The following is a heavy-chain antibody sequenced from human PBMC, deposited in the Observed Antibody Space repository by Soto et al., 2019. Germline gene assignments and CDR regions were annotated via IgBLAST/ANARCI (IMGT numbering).Heavy chain of an antibody. J-gene: IGHJ5*02. D-gene: IGHD3-22*01. Sequence: PGGSLRLSCASSGFTFSSYGMYRVRQVPGTGLELVAVISYDGSNKYYADSVKGRFTISRDNSKNTLYLQMNSLRAEDTVVYYCAKARSSGFPSTACGQATLISVSS. V-gene: IGHV3-30*18. CDR1: GFTFSSYG. CDR3: AKARSSGFPSTA. CDR2: ISYDGSNK.